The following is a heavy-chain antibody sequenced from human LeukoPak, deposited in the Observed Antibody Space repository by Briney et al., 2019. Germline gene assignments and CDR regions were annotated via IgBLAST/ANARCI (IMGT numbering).Heavy chain of an antibody. D-gene: IGHD3-10*01. CDR1: GYTFTIYD. Sequence: ASVRVSCKASGYTFTIYDINWVRQATGQGLEWMGWMNPNSGNTGYAQKFQGRVTITADESTSTAYMELSSLRSEDTAVFYCARPKAVILGGSGTYSSLDYWGQGPLVPVSS. J-gene: IGHJ4*02. CDR2: MNPNSGNT. CDR3: ARPKAVILGGSGTYSSLDY. V-gene: IGHV1-8*03.